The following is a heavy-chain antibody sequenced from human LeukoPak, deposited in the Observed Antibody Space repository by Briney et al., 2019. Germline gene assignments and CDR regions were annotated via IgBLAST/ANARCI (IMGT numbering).Heavy chain of an antibody. CDR2: INHSGST. D-gene: IGHD3-3*01. CDR3: ARRFSGYYYYYYGMDV. Sequence: SETLSLTCAVSGGSFSGYFWSWIRQPPGKGLEWLGEINHSGSTNYNPSLKSRVTISVDTSKNQFSLKLNSVTAADTAMYFCARRFSGYYYYYYGMDVWGQGTTVTVSS. CDR1: GGSFSGYF. V-gene: IGHV4-34*01. J-gene: IGHJ6*02.